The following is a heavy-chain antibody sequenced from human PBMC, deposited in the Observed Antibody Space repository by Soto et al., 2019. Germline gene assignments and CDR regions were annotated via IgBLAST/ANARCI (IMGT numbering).Heavy chain of an antibody. J-gene: IGHJ4*02. D-gene: IGHD1-26*01. V-gene: IGHV1-3*05. CDR1: GYTFTSYA. Sequence: QVQLVQSGAEEKKPGASVKVSCKASGYTFTSYAMHWVRQAPGQRLEWMGWINAGNGNTKYSQKFQGRVTITRDTSASTAYMELSSLRSEDTAVYYCARAGVGDTPNDYWGQGTLVTVSS. CDR2: INAGNGNT. CDR3: ARAGVGDTPNDY.